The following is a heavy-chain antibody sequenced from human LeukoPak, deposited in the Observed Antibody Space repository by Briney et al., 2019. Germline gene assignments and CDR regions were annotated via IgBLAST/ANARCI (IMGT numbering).Heavy chain of an antibody. V-gene: IGHV3-7*01. CDR2: IKQDGSEK. CDR3: ARDGQPLVGYYYYYYYMDV. J-gene: IGHJ6*03. Sequence: GGSLRLSCAASGFTFSSYCMSWVRQAPGKGLEWVANIKQDGSEKYYVDSVKGRFTISRDNAKNSLYLQMNSLRAEDTAVYYCARDGQPLVGYYYYYYYMDVWGKGTTVTVSS. CDR1: GFTFSSYC.